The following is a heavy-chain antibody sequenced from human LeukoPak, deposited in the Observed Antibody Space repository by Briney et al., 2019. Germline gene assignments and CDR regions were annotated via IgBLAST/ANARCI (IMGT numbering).Heavy chain of an antibody. CDR3: VRATAVAFDI. Sequence: TGGSLRLSCAASGVNFNIYWIHWVRHAPGKGLVWVSRINPDGTSTSHADSVRGRFTISRDNTKNTLYLHMSSLGVEDTAIYYCVRATAVAFDIWGQGALVTVSS. V-gene: IGHV3-74*01. CDR1: GVNFNIYW. D-gene: IGHD4-23*01. J-gene: IGHJ4*02. CDR2: INPDGTST.